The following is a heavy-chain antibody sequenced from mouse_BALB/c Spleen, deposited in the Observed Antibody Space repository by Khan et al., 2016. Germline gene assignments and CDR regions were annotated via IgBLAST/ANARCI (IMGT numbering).Heavy chain of an antibody. CDR3: ARVDY. J-gene: IGHJ2*01. V-gene: IGHV1-7*01. CDR2: INPHTGYS. Sequence: QVQLQQSGTELAKPGASVKMSCKASGYTFTSYWMHWVKQRPGQGLEWIGYINPHTGYSDYNQKFKDKATLTADKSSSTAYMQLSSLTSEDSAVYYCARVDYWGQGTTLTVSS. CDR1: GYTFTSYW.